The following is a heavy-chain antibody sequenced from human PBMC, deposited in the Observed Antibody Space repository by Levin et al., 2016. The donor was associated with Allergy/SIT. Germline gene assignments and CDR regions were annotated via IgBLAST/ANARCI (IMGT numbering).Heavy chain of an antibody. V-gene: IGHV4-34*01. CDR3: ARDRSSSSWPTSGKYYFDY. D-gene: IGHD6-6*01. CDR1: GGSFSGYY. J-gene: IGHJ4*02. Sequence: SETLSLTCAVYGGSFSGYYWSWIRQPPGKGLEWIGEINHSGSTNYNPSLKSRVTISVDTSKNQFSLKLSSVTAADTAVYYCARDRSSSSWPTSGKYYFDYWGQGTLVTVSS. CDR2: INHSGST.